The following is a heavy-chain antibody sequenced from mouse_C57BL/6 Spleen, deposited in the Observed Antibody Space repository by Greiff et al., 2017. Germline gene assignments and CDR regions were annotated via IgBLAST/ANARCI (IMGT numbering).Heavy chain of an antibody. Sequence: VKLQESGPELVKPGASVKISCKASGYAFSSSWMNWVKQRPGKGLEWIGRIYPGDGDTNYNGKFKGKATLTADKSSSTAYMQLSSLTSEDSAVYFCARVHYYGSSYFDFWGQGTTLTVSS. CDR1: GYAFSSSW. V-gene: IGHV1-82*01. CDR2: IYPGDGDT. CDR3: ARVHYYGSSYFDF. D-gene: IGHD1-1*01. J-gene: IGHJ2*01.